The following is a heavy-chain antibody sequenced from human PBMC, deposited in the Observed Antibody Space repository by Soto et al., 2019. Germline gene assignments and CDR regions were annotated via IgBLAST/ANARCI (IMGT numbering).Heavy chain of an antibody. CDR2: IYYSGST. J-gene: IGHJ6*03. Sequence: LSLTCTVSGGSIRSSSYYWGWIRQPPGKGLERIGSIYYSGSTYYNPSLKSRVTISVDTSKNQFSLKLSSVTAADTAVYYCARHLGKDSSSWYLTFGNYYMDVWGKGTTVTVSS. V-gene: IGHV4-39*01. D-gene: IGHD6-13*01. CDR1: GGSIRSSSYY. CDR3: ARHLGKDSSSWYLTFGNYYMDV.